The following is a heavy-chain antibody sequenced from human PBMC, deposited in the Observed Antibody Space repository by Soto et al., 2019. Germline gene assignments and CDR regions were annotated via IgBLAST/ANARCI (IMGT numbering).Heavy chain of an antibody. Sequence: PSETLSLTCAVYGGSFSGYYWSWIRQPPGKGLEWIGEINHSGSTNYNPSLKSRVTISVDTSKNQFSLKLSSVTAADTAVYYCARVECRAADVNCFDPWGQGTLVTVSS. CDR1: GGSFSGYY. CDR3: ARVECRAADVNCFDP. CDR2: INHSGST. V-gene: IGHV4-34*01. D-gene: IGHD6-13*01. J-gene: IGHJ5*02.